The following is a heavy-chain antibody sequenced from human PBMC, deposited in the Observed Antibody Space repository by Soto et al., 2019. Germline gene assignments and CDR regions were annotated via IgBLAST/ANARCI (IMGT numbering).Heavy chain of an antibody. CDR1: GFTVSSNY. D-gene: IGHD3-10*01. Sequence: LRLSCAASGFTVSSNYMSWVRQAPGKGLEWVSVIYSGGSTYYADSVKGRFTISRDNSKNTLYLQMNSLRAEDTAVYYCARDSGYYYYGMDVWGQGTTVTVSS. CDR3: ARDSGYYYYGMDV. V-gene: IGHV3-53*01. CDR2: IYSGGST. J-gene: IGHJ6*02.